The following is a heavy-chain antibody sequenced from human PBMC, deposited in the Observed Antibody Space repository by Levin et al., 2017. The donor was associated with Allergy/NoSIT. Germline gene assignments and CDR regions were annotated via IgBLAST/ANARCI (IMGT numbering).Heavy chain of an antibody. CDR3: VSYRDGPYIPIAY. CDR2: ISGDSRTI. D-gene: IGHD2-21*01. CDR1: GFTFSSYA. V-gene: IGHV3-23*01. Sequence: PGGSLRLSCEVSGFTFSSYAMSWIRQTPDKGLEWISIISGDSRTIYYAGSVRGRFTVSRDNSKNTLFLQMNSLRAEDTALYYCVSYRDGPYIPIAYWSQGTLVTVSS. J-gene: IGHJ4*02.